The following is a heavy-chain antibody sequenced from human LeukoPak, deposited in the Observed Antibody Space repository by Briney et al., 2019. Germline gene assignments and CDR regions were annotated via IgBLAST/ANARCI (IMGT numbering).Heavy chain of an antibody. CDR3: AKGYDYGMDV. V-gene: IGHV3-23*01. CDR1: GFTFSNYA. Sequence: GGSLRLSCAASGFTFSNYAMSWVRQAPGKGLEWVSAISGSGDATKYADSVKGRFTISRDNAKNSLYLQMNSLRAEDTALYYCAKGYDYGMDVWGQGTTVTVSS. J-gene: IGHJ6*02. CDR2: ISGSGDAT.